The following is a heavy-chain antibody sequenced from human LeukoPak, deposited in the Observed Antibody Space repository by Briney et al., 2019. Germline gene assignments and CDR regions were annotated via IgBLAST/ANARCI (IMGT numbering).Heavy chain of an antibody. V-gene: IGHV3-23*01. Sequence: PGGSLRLSCAASGFTFSSYAMSWVRQAPGKGLEWVSAISVSGGSTYYADSVKGRFTISRDNSKNTLYLQMNSLRAEDTAVYYCAKGLFSSGITMVRGVIIGPDPDTTLDYWGQGTLVTVSS. CDR3: AKGLFSSGITMVRGVIIGPDPDTTLDY. J-gene: IGHJ4*02. CDR2: ISVSGGST. D-gene: IGHD3-10*01. CDR1: GFTFSSYA.